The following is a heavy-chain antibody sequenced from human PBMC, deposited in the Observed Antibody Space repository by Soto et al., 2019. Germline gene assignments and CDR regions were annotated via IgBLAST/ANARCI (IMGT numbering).Heavy chain of an antibody. Sequence: SETLSLTCAVYGGSFSGYYWSWVRQPPGKGLEWIGEIYHSGSTNYNPSLKSRVTISVDKSKNEFSLKLTSVTAADTAVYYCATKPKYSSGWYRADWFDPWGQGTLVTVSS. CDR2: IYHSGST. V-gene: IGHV4-34*01. J-gene: IGHJ5*02. D-gene: IGHD6-19*01. CDR1: GGSFSGYY. CDR3: ATKPKYSSGWYRADWFDP.